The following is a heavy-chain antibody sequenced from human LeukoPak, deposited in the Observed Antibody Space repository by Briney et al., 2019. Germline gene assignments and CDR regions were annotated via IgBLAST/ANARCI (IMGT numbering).Heavy chain of an antibody. Sequence: GGSLRLSWAAAGFTFSSYAMSWVRQAPGKGLEWVSAISGSGGSTYYADSVKGRFTISRDNSKNTLYLQMNSLRAEDTAVYYCAKDQHYYDSSGYYLTPGMDVWGQGTTVTVSS. V-gene: IGHV3-23*01. CDR1: GFTFSSYA. J-gene: IGHJ6*02. CDR2: ISGSGGST. CDR3: AKDQHYYDSSGYYLTPGMDV. D-gene: IGHD3-22*01.